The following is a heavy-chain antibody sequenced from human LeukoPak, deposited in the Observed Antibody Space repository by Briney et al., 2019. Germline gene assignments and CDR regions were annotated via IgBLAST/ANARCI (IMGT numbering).Heavy chain of an antibody. D-gene: IGHD3-9*01. CDR3: ARAGGAGFDILTGYYNWFDP. Sequence: SETLSLTCTVSGGSINNYYWSWIRQPAGKGLEWIGRIYPSGNTNYNPSLKSRVTMSIDTSKNQFSLKVNSVTAADTAVYYCARAGGAGFDILTGYYNWFDPWGQGTLVTVSS. CDR2: IYPSGNT. CDR1: GGSINNYY. J-gene: IGHJ5*02. V-gene: IGHV4-4*07.